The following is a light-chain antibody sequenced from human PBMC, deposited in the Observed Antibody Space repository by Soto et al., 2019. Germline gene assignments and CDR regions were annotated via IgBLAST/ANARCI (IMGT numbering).Light chain of an antibody. CDR1: QSVSTTY. CDR2: GAS. Sequence: EIVLTQSPGTLSLSPGERATLSCRASQSVSTTYLAWYQQKPGQAPRLVIYGASSRATGIPDRFSGSGSGTDFILTISRLEPEDFAVHYCQQYGDSPPNAFGQGTKLEIK. CDR3: QQYGDSPPNA. V-gene: IGKV3-20*01. J-gene: IGKJ2*01.